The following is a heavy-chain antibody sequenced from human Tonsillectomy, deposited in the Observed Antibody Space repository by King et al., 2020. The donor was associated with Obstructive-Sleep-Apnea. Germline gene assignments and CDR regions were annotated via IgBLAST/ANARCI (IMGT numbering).Heavy chain of an antibody. D-gene: IGHD3-22*01. CDR3: ARAYDHSGHQFDS. V-gene: IGHV4-30-2*01. Sequence: QLQESGSGLVKPSQTLSLTCAVSGDSINSGGYSWSWIRQPPGKGLEWIGYIYPSGSTYYNQSLKSRVAISADRSKNQFSLKLISVTAADTAVYYCARAYDHSGHQFDSWGQGTLVTVSS. CDR2: IYPSGST. CDR1: GDSINSGGYS. J-gene: IGHJ4*02.